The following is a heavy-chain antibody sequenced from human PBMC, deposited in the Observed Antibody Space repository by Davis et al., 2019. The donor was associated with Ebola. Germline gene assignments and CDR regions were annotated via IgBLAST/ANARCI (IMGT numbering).Heavy chain of an antibody. D-gene: IGHD2-15*01. CDR2: IKQDGSEK. CDR1: GFTFSSYW. Sequence: GESLKISCAASGFTFSSYWMSWVRQAPGKGLEWVANIKQDGSEKYYVDSVKGRFTISRDNSKNTLYMQMSSRRGEDTAVYYCARELGYCSGGSCYSGGAFDIWGQGTMVTVSS. J-gene: IGHJ3*02. V-gene: IGHV3-7*03. CDR3: ARELGYCSGGSCYSGGAFDI.